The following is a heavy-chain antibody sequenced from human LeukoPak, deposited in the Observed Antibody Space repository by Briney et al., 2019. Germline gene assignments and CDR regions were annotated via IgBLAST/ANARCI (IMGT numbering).Heavy chain of an antibody. CDR1: GFTLSTYG. CDR2: IRYDGSDK. D-gene: IGHD2-15*01. J-gene: IGHJ4*02. V-gene: IGHV3-30*02. CDR3: AKDLDCSGGTCHKAFDC. Sequence: GGSLSLSCVASGFTLSTYGMHWVRQAPGKGMEWVAFIRYDGSDKFYGDSVKGRLTTSRDNSKNTLYLQMSRLRVEDTAVYYCAKDLDCSGGTCHKAFDCWGQGTLVTVSS.